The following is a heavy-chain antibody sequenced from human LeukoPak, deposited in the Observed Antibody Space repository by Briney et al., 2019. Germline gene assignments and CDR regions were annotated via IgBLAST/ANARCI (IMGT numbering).Heavy chain of an antibody. Sequence: QTGGSLTLSCAASGFTFSNYWMSWVRQAPGKGLVWVSCISGNGSSTNYADSVKGRFSISRDNAKNTLYLHMNSLRAEDTALYYCARPTISVMSLGADFWGQGSLVTVSS. V-gene: IGHV3-74*01. CDR2: ISGNGSST. CDR1: GFTFSNYW. CDR3: ARPTISVMSLGADF. D-gene: IGHD3-3*01. J-gene: IGHJ4*02.